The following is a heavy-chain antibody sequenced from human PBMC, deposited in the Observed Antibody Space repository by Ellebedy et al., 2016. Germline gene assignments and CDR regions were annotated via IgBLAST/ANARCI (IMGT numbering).Heavy chain of an antibody. J-gene: IGHJ3*02. D-gene: IGHD2-15*01. CDR2: IWYDGTKT. CDR3: ARVPIGGNRAFDI. V-gene: IGHV3-33*08. CDR1: GFIFSSYS. Sequence: GGSLRLXXAASGFIFSSYSMNWVRQAPGKGLEWVAVIWYDGTKTYYADSVEGRFTISRDNAENKLYLEMNSLRVDDTAVYYCARVPIGGNRAFDIWGQGTVVTVSS.